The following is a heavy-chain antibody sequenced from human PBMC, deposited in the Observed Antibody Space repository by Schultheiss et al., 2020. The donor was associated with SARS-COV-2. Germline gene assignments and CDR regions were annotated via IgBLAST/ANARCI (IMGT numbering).Heavy chain of an antibody. V-gene: IGHV3-23*01. CDR1: GFTFSKYS. CDR3: AKDLHYWTSMDI. Sequence: GGSLRLSCVGSGFTFSKYSLSWVRQTPGKGLEWVSAISGSGGSTYYADSVKGRFTISRDNSKNTLYLQMNSLRAEDTAVYYCAKDLHYWTSMDIWGQGTTVTVSS. D-gene: IGHD1-1*01. J-gene: IGHJ6*02. CDR2: ISGSGGST.